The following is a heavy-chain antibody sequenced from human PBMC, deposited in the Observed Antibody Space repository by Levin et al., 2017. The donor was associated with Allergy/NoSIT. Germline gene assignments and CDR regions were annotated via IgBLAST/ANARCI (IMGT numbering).Heavy chain of an antibody. D-gene: IGHD5-12*01. CDR1: GGSISSSNW. V-gene: IGHV4-4*02. CDR2: IYHSGST. J-gene: IGHJ5*02. CDR3: ARAEEIVATTNWFDP. Sequence: PSQTLSLTCAVSGGSISSSNWWSWVRQPPGKGLEWIGEIYHSGSTNYNPSLKSRVTISVDKSKNQFSLKLSSVTAADTAVYYCARAEEIVATTNWFDPWGQGTLVTVSS.